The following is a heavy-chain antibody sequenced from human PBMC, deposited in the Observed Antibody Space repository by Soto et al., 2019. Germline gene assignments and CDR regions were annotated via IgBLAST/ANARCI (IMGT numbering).Heavy chain of an antibody. Sequence: GVSVKVSCKASGYTFTSYAMHWVCQAPGQRLEWMGWINAGNGNTKYSQKFQGRVTITRDTSASTAYMELSSLRSEDTAVYYCARVGYDILTDAFDIWGQGTMVTVSS. CDR3: ARVGYDILTDAFDI. J-gene: IGHJ3*02. CDR2: INAGNGNT. V-gene: IGHV1-3*01. CDR1: GYTFTSYA. D-gene: IGHD3-9*01.